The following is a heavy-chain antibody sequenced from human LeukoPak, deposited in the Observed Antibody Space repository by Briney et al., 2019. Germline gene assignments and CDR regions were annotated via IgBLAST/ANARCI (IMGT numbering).Heavy chain of an antibody. Sequence: ASVKVSCKVSGYTLTESAMHWVRQAPGKGLEWMGGFDPEDGETIYAQKFQGRVTMTEDTSTDTAYMELSSLRSEDTAVYYCATDLMRNAFDIWGQGTMVTVSS. CDR1: GYTLTESA. J-gene: IGHJ3*02. V-gene: IGHV1-24*01. CDR3: ATDLMRNAFDI. D-gene: IGHD2-8*01. CDR2: FDPEDGET.